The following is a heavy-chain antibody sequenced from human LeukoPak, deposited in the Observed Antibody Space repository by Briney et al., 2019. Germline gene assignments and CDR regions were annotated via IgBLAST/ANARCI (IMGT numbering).Heavy chain of an antibody. V-gene: IGHV3-48*01. D-gene: IGHD3-10*01. CDR2: ISSSSSTI. CDR3: ARESYYGSGSYYKSGYYFDY. CDR1: GFIFSSYS. J-gene: IGHJ4*02. Sequence: PGGSLRLSCAASGFIFSSYSMNWVRQAPGKGLEWVSYISSSSSTIYYADSVKGRFTISRDNAKNSLYLQMNSLRAEDTAAYYCARESYYGSGSYYKSGYYFDYWGQGTLVTVSS.